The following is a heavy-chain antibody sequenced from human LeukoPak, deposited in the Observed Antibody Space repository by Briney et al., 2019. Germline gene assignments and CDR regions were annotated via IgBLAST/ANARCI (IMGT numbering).Heavy chain of an antibody. J-gene: IGHJ4*02. V-gene: IGHV3-21*04. CDR2: ISSSSSYI. CDR1: GFTSSSYS. CDR3: AKHGRSDYDYVWGSSDF. Sequence: GGSLRLSCAASGFTSSSYSMNWVRQAPGKGLEWVSSISSSSSYIYYADSVKGRFTISRDNAKNSLYLQMNSLRAEDAAVYYCAKHGRSDYDYVWGSSDFWGQGTLVTVSS. D-gene: IGHD3-16*01.